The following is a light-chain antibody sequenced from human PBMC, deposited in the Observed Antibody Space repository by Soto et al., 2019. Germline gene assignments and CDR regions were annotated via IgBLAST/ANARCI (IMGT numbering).Light chain of an antibody. CDR2: DND. CDR1: SSNIGNNY. V-gene: IGLV1-51*01. J-gene: IGLJ2*01. Sequence: QSVLTQPPSVSAAPGQRVTISCSGSSSNIGNNYVSWYQQLPGTAPKLLIYDNDKRPSRIPDRFSASKSGTSATLGITGLQTGDEADYYCGTWDSSLSAGVFGGGTQLTVL. CDR3: GTWDSSLSAGV.